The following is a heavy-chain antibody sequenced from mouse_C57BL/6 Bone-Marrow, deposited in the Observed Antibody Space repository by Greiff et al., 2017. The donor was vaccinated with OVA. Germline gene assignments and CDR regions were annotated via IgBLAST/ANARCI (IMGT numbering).Heavy chain of an antibody. D-gene: IGHD1-1*01. Sequence: QVQLQQPGAELVRPGSSVKLSCKASGYTFTSYWMDWVKQRPGQGLEWIGNIYPSDSETHYNQKFKDKATLTVDKSSSTAYMQLSSLTSEDSAVYYCARWYYGSSHWYFDVWGTGTTVTVSS. V-gene: IGHV1-61*01. CDR2: IYPSDSET. CDR3: ARWYYGSSHWYFDV. CDR1: GYTFTSYW. J-gene: IGHJ1*03.